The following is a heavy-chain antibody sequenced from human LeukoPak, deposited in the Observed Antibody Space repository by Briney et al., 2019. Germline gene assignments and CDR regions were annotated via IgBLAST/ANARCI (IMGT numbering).Heavy chain of an antibody. Sequence: ASVKVSSTASGYTFTDYYMRWVRQAPGQGLEWMGWINAKSGDTKYAQKFQARVTMTRDTSITTTYMEVSRLSSDDTAVYYCARQNTGQLYTWGQGTLVTVSS. D-gene: IGHD3-16*02. J-gene: IGHJ5*02. V-gene: IGHV1-2*02. CDR3: ARQNTGQLYT. CDR1: GYTFTDYY. CDR2: INAKSGDT.